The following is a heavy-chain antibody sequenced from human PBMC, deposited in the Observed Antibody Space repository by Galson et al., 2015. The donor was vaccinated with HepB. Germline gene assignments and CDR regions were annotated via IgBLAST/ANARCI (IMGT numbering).Heavy chain of an antibody. Sequence: KASGGTFSSYAISWVRQAPGQGLEWMGGIIPIFGTANYAQKFQGRVTITADESTSTAYMELSSLRSEDTAVYYCARGAYSSSSGPVERYDYWGQGTLVTVSS. J-gene: IGHJ4*02. V-gene: IGHV1-69*01. CDR3: ARGAYSSSSGPVERYDY. CDR2: IIPIFGTA. CDR1: GGTFSSYA. D-gene: IGHD6-6*01.